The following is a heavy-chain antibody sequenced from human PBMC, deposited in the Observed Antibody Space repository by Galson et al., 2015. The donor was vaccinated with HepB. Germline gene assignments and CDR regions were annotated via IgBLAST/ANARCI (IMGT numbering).Heavy chain of an antibody. D-gene: IGHD3-16*01. CDR3: ARILGLGANWFDP. CDR1: GFSLSNARMG. V-gene: IGHV2-26*01. J-gene: IGHJ5*02. Sequence: ALVTPPQTLTLTCTVSGFSLSNARMGVSWLRQPPGKALEWLAHIFLNDEKSYSTSLKSRLTISKDTSNSQVVLTMTNMDPVDTATYYCARILGLGANWFDPWCQVTLVTVSS. CDR2: IFLNDEK.